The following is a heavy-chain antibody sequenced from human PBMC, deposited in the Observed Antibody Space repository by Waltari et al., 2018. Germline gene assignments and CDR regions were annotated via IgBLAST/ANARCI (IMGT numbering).Heavy chain of an antibody. J-gene: IGHJ4*02. CDR3: VRWRWEQSEFDY. D-gene: IGHD1-26*01. CDR1: GFSFSSYW. Sequence: EVQLVESGGGLVQPGGSLGLSCAGSGFSFSSYWMSWVRQAPGKGLEGVANVKPDGGEKHYVDSGKGRFTMSRDNAKNSVYLQMNSLRVEDTAVYYCVRWRWEQSEFDYWGQGTLVTVSS. CDR2: VKPDGGEK. V-gene: IGHV3-7*01.